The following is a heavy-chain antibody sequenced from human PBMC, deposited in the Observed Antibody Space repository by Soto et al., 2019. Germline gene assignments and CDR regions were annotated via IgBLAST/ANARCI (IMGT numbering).Heavy chain of an antibody. J-gene: IGHJ6*02. V-gene: IGHV3-11*01. CDR3: ASEDCSGGSCFFRYGMDV. D-gene: IGHD2-15*01. Sequence: QVQLVESGGGLVKPGGSLRLSCEASGFTFSDYYMSWIRQAPGKGLEWVSYISSSGSTIYYADSVKGRFTISRDNAKNSLYLQRNSLRAEDTAVYYCASEDCSGGSCFFRYGMDVWGQGTTVTVSS. CDR2: ISSSGSTI. CDR1: GFTFSDYY.